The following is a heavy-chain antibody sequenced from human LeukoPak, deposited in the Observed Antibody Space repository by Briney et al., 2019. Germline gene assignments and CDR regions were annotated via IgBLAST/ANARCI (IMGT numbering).Heavy chain of an antibody. CDR1: GGTFSSYA. Sequence: SVKVSCKASGGTFSSYAISWVRQAPGQGLEWMGGIIPIFGTANYAQKFQGRVTITADESTSTAYMELSSLRSEDTAVYYCARGSEDIVVVPAASAEYFQHWGQGTLVTVSS. J-gene: IGHJ1*01. V-gene: IGHV1-69*01. CDR2: IIPIFGTA. CDR3: ARGSEDIVVVPAASAEYFQH. D-gene: IGHD2-2*01.